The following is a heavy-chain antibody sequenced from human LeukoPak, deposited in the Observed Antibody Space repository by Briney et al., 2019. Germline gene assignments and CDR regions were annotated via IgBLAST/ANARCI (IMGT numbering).Heavy chain of an antibody. Sequence: PGESLKISCKGSGYSFTSYWIGWVRQMPGKGLGWVGIIYPGDSDTRYSPSFQGQVTISADKSISTAYLQWSSLKASDTAMYYCATSYSSGWQTLAYGMDVWGQGTTVTVSS. CDR2: IYPGDSDT. CDR1: GYSFTSYW. V-gene: IGHV5-51*01. D-gene: IGHD6-19*01. CDR3: ATSYSSGWQTLAYGMDV. J-gene: IGHJ6*02.